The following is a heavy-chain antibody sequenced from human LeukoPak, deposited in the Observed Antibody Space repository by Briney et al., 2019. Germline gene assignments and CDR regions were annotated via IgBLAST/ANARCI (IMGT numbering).Heavy chain of an antibody. CDR3: ARDMRYLDY. CDR1: GGSISSSSYY. D-gene: IGHD2-2*01. Sequence: SETLSLTCGVSGGSISSSSYYWGWIRQPPGKGLEWIGSIYYSGSTYYNPSLKSRVTISVDTSKNQFSLKLSSVTAADTAVYYCARDMRYLDYWGQGTLVTVSS. CDR2: IYYSGST. V-gene: IGHV4-39*07. J-gene: IGHJ4*02.